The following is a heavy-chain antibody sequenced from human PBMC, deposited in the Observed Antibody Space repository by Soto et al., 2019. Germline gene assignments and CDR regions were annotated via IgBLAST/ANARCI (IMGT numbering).Heavy chain of an antibody. J-gene: IGHJ6*02. CDR3: ARDLCPQHYYDILTGCGMDV. D-gene: IGHD3-9*01. Sequence: GGSLRLSCAASGFTFSSYGMHWVRQAPGKGLEWVAVIWYDGSNKYYADSVKGRFTISRDNSKNTLYLQMNSLRAEDTAVYYCARDLCPQHYYDILTGCGMDVWGQGTTVTVSS. V-gene: IGHV3-33*01. CDR1: GFTFSSYG. CDR2: IWYDGSNK.